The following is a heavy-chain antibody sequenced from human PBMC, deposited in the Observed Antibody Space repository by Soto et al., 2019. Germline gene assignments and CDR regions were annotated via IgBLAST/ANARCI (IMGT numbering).Heavy chain of an antibody. CDR1: GGSISSYY. V-gene: IGHV4-59*08. CDR3: ARHHYTSALDY. D-gene: IGHD6-25*01. J-gene: IGHJ4*02. CDR2: IYYSGST. Sequence: SETLSLTCTVSGGSISSYYWSWIRQPPGKGLEWIGYIYYSGSTNYNPSLKSRVTISVDTSKNQFSLKLSSVTAADTAVYYCARHHYTSALDYWGQGTLVTVSS.